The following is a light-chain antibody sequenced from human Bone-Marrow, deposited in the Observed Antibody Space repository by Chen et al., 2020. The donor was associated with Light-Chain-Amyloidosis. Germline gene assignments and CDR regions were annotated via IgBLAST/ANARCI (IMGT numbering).Light chain of an antibody. V-gene: IGKV4-1*01. Sequence: DIVVTQSPDSLAVSLGERTTINCKSSQGVLSSANNKNYLAWYQQKPGQPPKLLIYWASFRESGVPDRFSGSGSGTYLSITIRSLQAEDVAVYYCKQNQSTPFPFGGGTKVKI. J-gene: IGKJ4*01. CDR1: QGVLSSANNKNY. CDR2: WAS. CDR3: KQNQSTPFP.